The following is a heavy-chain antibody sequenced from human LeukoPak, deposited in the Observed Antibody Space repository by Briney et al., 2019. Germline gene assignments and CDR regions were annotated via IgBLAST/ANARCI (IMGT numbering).Heavy chain of an antibody. Sequence: GGSLRLSCAAFGFTFGTYAMNWVRQAPGKGLDWVSSISRHSADIYYADSVRGRFTISRDNAKNSVFLQMNSLRAEDTAVYYCARGDDSQQRNDALDIWGQGTMVTVSS. CDR1: GFTFGTYA. V-gene: IGHV3-21*03. CDR2: ISRHSADI. D-gene: IGHD3-16*01. J-gene: IGHJ3*02. CDR3: ARGDDSQQRNDALDI.